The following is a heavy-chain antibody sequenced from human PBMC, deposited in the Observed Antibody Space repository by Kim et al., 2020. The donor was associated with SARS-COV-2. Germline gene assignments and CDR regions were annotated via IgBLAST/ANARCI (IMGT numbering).Heavy chain of an antibody. Sequence: GGSLRLSCAASGFTFSSYSMNWVRQAPGKGLEWVSSISSSSSYIYYADSVKGRFTISRDNAKNSLYLQMNSLRAEDTAVYYCARKFLCGGDCYFNWYFDLWGRGTLVTVSS. D-gene: IGHD2-21*02. CDR3: ARKFLCGGDCYFNWYFDL. CDR1: GFTFSSYS. J-gene: IGHJ2*01. V-gene: IGHV3-21*01. CDR2: ISSSSSYI.